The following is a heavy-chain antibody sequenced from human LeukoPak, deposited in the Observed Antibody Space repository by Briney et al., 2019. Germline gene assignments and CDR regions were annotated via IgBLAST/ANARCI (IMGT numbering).Heavy chain of an antibody. Sequence: GGALRLSCAASGFTFSDTWMTWVRQAPGKGLECVGFIQSKTDGGTTDSATPVKGRFTVSRDDSKNTPYLQMNSLKTEDTAVYYCTTWSSQFDYWGQGILVTVSS. CDR2: IQSKTDGGTT. V-gene: IGHV3-15*01. D-gene: IGHD6-6*01. J-gene: IGHJ4*02. CDR3: TTWSSQFDY. CDR1: GFTFSDTW.